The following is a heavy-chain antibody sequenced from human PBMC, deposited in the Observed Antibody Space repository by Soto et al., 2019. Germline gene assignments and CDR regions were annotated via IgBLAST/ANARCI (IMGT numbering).Heavy chain of an antibody. J-gene: IGHJ4*02. CDR3: ARAPPVTDAGPDANFDY. Sequence: EVQLVESGGGLVQPGGSLRLSCAASGFTFSSYWMHWVRQAPGKGLVWVSRINSDGSSTSYADSVKGRFTISRDNAKNTLYLQMNSLRAEDTAVYYCARAPPVTDAGPDANFDYWGQGTLVTVSS. V-gene: IGHV3-74*01. CDR2: INSDGSST. CDR1: GFTFSSYW. D-gene: IGHD2-21*02.